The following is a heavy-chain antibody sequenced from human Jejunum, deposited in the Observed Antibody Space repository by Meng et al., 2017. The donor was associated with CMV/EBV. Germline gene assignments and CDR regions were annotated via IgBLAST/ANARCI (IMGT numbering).Heavy chain of an antibody. J-gene: IGHJ4*02. CDR2: IDSRTGGT. D-gene: IGHD3-10*01. V-gene: IGHV1-2*02. CDR3: AREQPVSGSRGLDY. CDR1: GYTFSDSY. Sequence: SGYTFSDSYIHWVRQAPGQGLAWMGWIDSRTGGTNSAPKFHGRVTMTRDTSITTAYMELSRLTSDDTAVYYCAREQPVSGSRGLDYWGQGTLVTVSS.